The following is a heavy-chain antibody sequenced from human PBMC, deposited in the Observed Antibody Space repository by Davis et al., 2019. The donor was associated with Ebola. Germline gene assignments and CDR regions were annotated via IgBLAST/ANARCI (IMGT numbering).Heavy chain of an antibody. V-gene: IGHV4-39*07. CDR3: AREAGVVIFDY. CDR1: GGSISSSSYY. D-gene: IGHD3-3*01. Sequence: MPSETLSLTCTVSGGSISSSSYYWGWIRQPPGKGLEWIGSIYYSGSTYYNPSLKSRVTISVDTSKNQFSLKLSSVTAADTAVYYCAREAGVVIFDYWGQGTLVTVSS. J-gene: IGHJ4*02. CDR2: IYYSGST.